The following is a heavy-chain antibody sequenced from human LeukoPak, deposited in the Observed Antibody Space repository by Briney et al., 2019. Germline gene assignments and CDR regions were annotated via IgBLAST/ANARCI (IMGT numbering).Heavy chain of an antibody. V-gene: IGHV3-7*01. CDR3: AGTYYDSSTHAFDI. CDR2: IKRDGSEK. CDR1: GFTFSSYW. J-gene: IGHJ3*02. D-gene: IGHD3-22*01. Sequence: GGSLRVSCAASGFTFSSYWMSWVRQAPGRGLEWVANIKRDGSEKYYVDSVKGRFTISRDNAKNSLHLQMNSLRAEDTALYYCAGTYYDSSTHAFDIWGQGTMVTVSS.